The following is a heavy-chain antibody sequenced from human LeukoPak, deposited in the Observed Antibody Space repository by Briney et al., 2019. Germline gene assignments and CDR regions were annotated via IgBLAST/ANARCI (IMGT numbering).Heavy chain of an antibody. Sequence: GGSLRLSCAASGFTFRSYWMSWVRQAPGKGLEWVANIKQDGTDIYYADSVKGRFTISRDNAKNSLYLQMDSLRAEDTAAYYCARDVGTFEYWGLGTPVTVSS. CDR1: GFTFRSYW. CDR2: IKQDGTDI. CDR3: ARDVGTFEY. V-gene: IGHV3-7*04. J-gene: IGHJ4*02.